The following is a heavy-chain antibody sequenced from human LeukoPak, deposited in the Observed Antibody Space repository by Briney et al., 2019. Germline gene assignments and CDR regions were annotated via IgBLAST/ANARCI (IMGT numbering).Heavy chain of an antibody. J-gene: IGHJ4*02. Sequence: GESLKISCKGSGYSFTSYWIGWVRPMPGKGLEWLGIIYPGDSDTRYSPSFQGQVTISADKSISTAYLQWSSLKASDTAMYYCARSGYDSSGYYALGPDYWGQGTLVTLPS. CDR3: ARSGYDSSGYYALGPDY. D-gene: IGHD3-22*01. CDR1: GYSFTSYW. V-gene: IGHV5-51*01. CDR2: IYPGDSDT.